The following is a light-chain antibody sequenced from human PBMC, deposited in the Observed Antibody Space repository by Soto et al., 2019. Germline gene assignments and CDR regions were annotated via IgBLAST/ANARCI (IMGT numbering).Light chain of an antibody. V-gene: IGKV3-15*01. CDR3: QQFSSYPLT. CDR1: QSVSSN. CDR2: GAS. J-gene: IGKJ4*01. Sequence: EIVMKQSPATLSVSPGERATLCCRASQSVSSNLAWYQQKPGQAHRLLIYGASTRATGIPARFSGGGSGTDLTITISRLEPEDFEVYYCQQFSSYPLTFGGGTKVDIK.